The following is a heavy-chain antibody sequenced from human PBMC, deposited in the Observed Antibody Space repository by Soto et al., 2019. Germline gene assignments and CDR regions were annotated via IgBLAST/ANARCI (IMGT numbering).Heavy chain of an antibody. CDR2: IYYSGST. CDR3: ARDHYYDSSGYWPRDYYYYGMDV. D-gene: IGHD3-22*01. J-gene: IGHJ6*02. V-gene: IGHV4-34*01. Sequence: SETLSLTCAVYGGSFSGYYWGWIRQPPGTGQEWIGCIYYSGSTYYNPSLKSRVTISVDTSKNQFSLKLSSVTAADTAVYYCARDHYYDSSGYWPRDYYYYGMDVWGQGTTVTAP. CDR1: GGSFSGYY.